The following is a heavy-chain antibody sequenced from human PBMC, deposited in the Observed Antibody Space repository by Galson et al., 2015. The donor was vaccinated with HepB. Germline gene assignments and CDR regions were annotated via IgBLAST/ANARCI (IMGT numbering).Heavy chain of an antibody. Sequence: SLRLSCAASGFTFSSYAMHWVRQAPGKGLEWVAVISYDGSNKYYADSVKGRFTISRDNSKNTLYLQMNSLRAEDTAVYYCARDRAAAMVCDYWGQGTLVTVSS. J-gene: IGHJ4*02. V-gene: IGHV3-30*04. CDR3: ARDRAAAMVCDY. CDR2: ISYDGSNK. D-gene: IGHD5-18*01. CDR1: GFTFSSYA.